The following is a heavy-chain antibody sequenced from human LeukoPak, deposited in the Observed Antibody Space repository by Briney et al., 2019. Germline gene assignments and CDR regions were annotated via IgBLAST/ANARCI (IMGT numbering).Heavy chain of an antibody. CDR2: IIPIFGTA. V-gene: IGHV1-69*13. CDR3: ARRRGAVTTSWFDP. Sequence: SVKVSCKASGYTFTSYGISWVRQAPGQGLEWMGGIIPIFGTANYAQKFQGRVTITADESTSTAYMELSSLRSEDTAVYYCARRRGAVTTSWFDPWGQGTLVTVSS. D-gene: IGHD4-11*01. J-gene: IGHJ5*02. CDR1: GYTFTSYG.